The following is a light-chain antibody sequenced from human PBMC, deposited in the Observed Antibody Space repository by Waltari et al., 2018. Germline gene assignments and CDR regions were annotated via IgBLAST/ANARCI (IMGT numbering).Light chain of an antibody. CDR2: GAS. CDR1: QSVSSSY. V-gene: IGKV3-20*01. J-gene: IGKJ1*01. Sequence: CRASQSVSSSYLAWYQKKPGQAPRLLIYGASSRATGIPDRFSGSGSGTDFTLTISRLEPEDFAVYYCQQYGSSPWTFGQGTKVEIK. CDR3: QQYGSSPWT.